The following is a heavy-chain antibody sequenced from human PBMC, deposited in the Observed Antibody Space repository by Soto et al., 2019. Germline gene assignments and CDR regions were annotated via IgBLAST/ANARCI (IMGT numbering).Heavy chain of an antibody. Sequence: SETLSLTSTVASGSISSGDYYWSWIRQHPGKGLEWIGYIYYSGSTYYNPSLKSRITISVDTSKNQFSLKLSSVTAADTAVYYCARNHYGSGSYLSYWGQGTLVTVSS. J-gene: IGHJ4*02. CDR2: IYYSGST. CDR3: ARNHYGSGSYLSY. V-gene: IGHV4-31*03. D-gene: IGHD3-10*01. CDR1: SGSISSGDYY.